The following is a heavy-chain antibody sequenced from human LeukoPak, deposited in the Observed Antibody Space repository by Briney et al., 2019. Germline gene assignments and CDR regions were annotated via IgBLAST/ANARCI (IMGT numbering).Heavy chain of an antibody. Sequence: ASVKVSFKASRYTFTSYYMHWVRQAPGQGLEWMGIINPSGGSTSFAQKFQGRVTMTRDTSTSTVYMELRSLRSEDTAVYYCAREGIVGATTVDYWGQGTLVTVFS. CDR2: INPSGGST. V-gene: IGHV1-46*01. J-gene: IGHJ4*02. D-gene: IGHD1-26*01. CDR1: RYTFTSYY. CDR3: AREGIVGATTVDY.